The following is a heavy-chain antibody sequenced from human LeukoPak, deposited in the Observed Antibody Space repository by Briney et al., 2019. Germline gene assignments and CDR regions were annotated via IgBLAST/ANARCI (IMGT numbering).Heavy chain of an antibody. CDR2: IGGPAET. CDR3: AKDWTSHNGVYDCLDF. J-gene: IGHJ4*02. V-gene: IGHV3-23*01. Sequence: PGGSLRLSCAASGFAFGVHTMTWVCQAPGKGPEWVATIGGPAETFYADSVKGRFTISRDNSRNTLYLQMNSLRAEDSALYYCAKDWTSHNGVYDCLDFWGQGTRVIVSS. CDR1: GFAFGVHT. D-gene: IGHD3-16*01.